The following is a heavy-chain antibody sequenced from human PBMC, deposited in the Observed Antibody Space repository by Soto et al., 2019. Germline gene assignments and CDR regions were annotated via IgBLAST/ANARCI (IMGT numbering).Heavy chain of an antibody. CDR2: ISSSSTTI. Sequence: GGSLRLSCAASGFTFSSYGMNWVRQAPGKGLEWVSYISSSSTTIYYADSVKGRFTIFRDNAKNSLYLQLNSLRDEDTAVYYCAKTPGVVGATYDYWGQGTLVTVSS. CDR3: AKTPGVVGATYDY. J-gene: IGHJ4*02. D-gene: IGHD1-26*01. V-gene: IGHV3-48*02. CDR1: GFTFSSYG.